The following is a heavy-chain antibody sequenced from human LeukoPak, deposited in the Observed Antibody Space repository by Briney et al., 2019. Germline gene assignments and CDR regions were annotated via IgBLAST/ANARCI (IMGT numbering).Heavy chain of an antibody. CDR2: IYYSGST. J-gene: IGHJ4*02. CDR1: GGSISSSSYY. CDR3: ARGLRYLDY. D-gene: IGHD3-16*01. V-gene: IGHV4-39*07. Sequence: PSETLSLTCTVSGGSISSSSYYWGWIRQPPGKGLEWIGSIYYSGSTYYNPSLKSRVTISVDTSKNQFSLKLSSLTVADTAVYYCARGLRYLDYWGQGTLVTVSS.